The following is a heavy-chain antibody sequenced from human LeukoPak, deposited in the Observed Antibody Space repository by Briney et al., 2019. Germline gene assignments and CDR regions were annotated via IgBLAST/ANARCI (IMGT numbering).Heavy chain of an antibody. CDR3: ARELRGSYCFYYYYYYMDV. CDR1: GGSLSGYY. D-gene: IGHD1-26*01. Sequence: PSETLSLTCAVYGGSLSGYYWSWIRQPPGKGLEWMGKINHSGSTNYNPSLKSRVTISVDTSKNQFSLKLSSVTAADTAVYYCARELRGSYCFYYYYYYMDVWGKGTTVTVSS. CDR2: INHSGST. V-gene: IGHV4-34*01. J-gene: IGHJ6*03.